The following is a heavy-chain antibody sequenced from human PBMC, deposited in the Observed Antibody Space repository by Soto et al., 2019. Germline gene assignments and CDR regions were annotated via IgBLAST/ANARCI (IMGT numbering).Heavy chain of an antibody. CDR1: GYSFTSYW. J-gene: IGHJ5*02. V-gene: IGHV5-51*01. Sequence: GESLKISCKGSGYSFTSYWIGWVRQMPGKGLEWMGIIYPGDSDTRYSPSFQGQVTISADKSISTAYLQWSSLKASDTAMYYCASQGYCSGGSCGFDPWGQGTLVTVSS. D-gene: IGHD2-15*01. CDR2: IYPGDSDT. CDR3: ASQGYCSGGSCGFDP.